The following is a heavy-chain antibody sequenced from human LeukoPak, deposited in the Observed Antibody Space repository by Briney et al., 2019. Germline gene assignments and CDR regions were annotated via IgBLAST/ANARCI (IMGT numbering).Heavy chain of an antibody. CDR2: IYYSGST. D-gene: IGHD3-22*01. CDR1: GGSFSGYY. J-gene: IGHJ4*02. CDR3: ARLAAGGSSGYLFDY. V-gene: IGHV4-59*08. Sequence: SETLSLTCAVYGGSFSGYYWSWIRQPPGKGLEWIGYIYYSGSTNYNPSLKSRVTISVDTSKNQFSLKLSSVTAADTAVYYCARLAAGGSSGYLFDYWGQGTLVTVSS.